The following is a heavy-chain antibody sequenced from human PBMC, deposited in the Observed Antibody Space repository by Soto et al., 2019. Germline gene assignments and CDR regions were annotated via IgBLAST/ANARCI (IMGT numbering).Heavy chain of an antibody. V-gene: IGHV4-59*08. D-gene: IGHD2-21*02. J-gene: IGHJ4*02. CDR1: GGSISSYY. Sequence: SETLSLTCTVSGGSISSYYWSWLRQPPGKGLEWIGYIYYSGSTNYNPSLKSRVTISVDTTRNQFSLKLSSVTAADTAVYYCARLRPGSGDYRYWGQGTLVTVSS. CDR3: ARLRPGSGDYRY. CDR2: IYYSGST.